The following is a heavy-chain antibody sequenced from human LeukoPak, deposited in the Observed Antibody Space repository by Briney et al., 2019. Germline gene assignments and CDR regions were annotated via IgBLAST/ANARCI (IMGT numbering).Heavy chain of an antibody. V-gene: IGHV5-51*01. J-gene: IGHJ6*02. D-gene: IGHD6-13*01. Sequence: GESLKISCKGSGNSFTSYWIGWVRQMPGKGLEWMGIIYPGDSDTRYSPSFQGQVTISADKSISTAYLQWSSLKASDTAMYYCARQGGIAAAGTYYYYGMDVWGQGTTVTVSS. CDR2: IYPGDSDT. CDR3: ARQGGIAAAGTYYYYGMDV. CDR1: GNSFTSYW.